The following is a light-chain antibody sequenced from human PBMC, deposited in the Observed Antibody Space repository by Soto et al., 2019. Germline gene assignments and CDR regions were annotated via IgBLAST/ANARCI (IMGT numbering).Light chain of an antibody. CDR2: AAI. CDR1: QDIANY. J-gene: IGKJ1*01. V-gene: IGKV1-27*01. Sequence: DIQMTQSPSSLSASVGDRVTITCRASQDIANYLAWYQQKPGRVPKLLIYAAITLQSGVPSRFSGSGSGTDFALTISSLQPEDVATYYCQKYYNAPRTFGKGTKVE. CDR3: QKYYNAPRT.